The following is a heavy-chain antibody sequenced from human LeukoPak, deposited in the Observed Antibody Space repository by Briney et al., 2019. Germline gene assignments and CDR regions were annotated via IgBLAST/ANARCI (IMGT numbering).Heavy chain of an antibody. CDR1: GYIFTSYG. J-gene: IGHJ5*02. D-gene: IGHD2-2*01. V-gene: IGHV1-18*01. Sequence: ASVKVSCKASGYIFTSYGITWVREAPGQGPEWLGWISGSTGNTHYAQNVQGRVTMTTDTATSTAYMELRSLGSDDTALYYCARVGRDCSSINCYWEDWFDPWGQGTLVIVSS. CDR2: ISGSTGNT. CDR3: ARVGRDCSSINCYWEDWFDP.